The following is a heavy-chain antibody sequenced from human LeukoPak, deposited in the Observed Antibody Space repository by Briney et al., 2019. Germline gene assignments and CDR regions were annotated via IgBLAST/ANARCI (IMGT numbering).Heavy chain of an antibody. J-gene: IGHJ6*02. D-gene: IGHD1-26*01. CDR1: GFTFSSYS. CDR2: ISSSSSTI. CDR3: ARDQPYSGSYYPTYYYGMDV. Sequence: GGSLRLSCAASGFTFSSYSMNWVRQAPGKGLEWVSYISSSSSTIYYADSVKGRFTISRDNAKNSLYLQMNSLRAEDTAVYYCARDQPYSGSYYPTYYYGMDVWGQGTTVTVSS. V-gene: IGHV3-48*01.